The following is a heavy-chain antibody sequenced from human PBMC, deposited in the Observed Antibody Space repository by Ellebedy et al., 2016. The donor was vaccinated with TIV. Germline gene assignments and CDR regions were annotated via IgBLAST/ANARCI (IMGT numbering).Heavy chain of an antibody. CDR1: GFTVSSNY. V-gene: IGHV3-30*03. CDR3: ARGLATWPTDAFDI. Sequence: GESLKISCAASGFTVSSNYMSWVRQAPGKGLEWVAVISYDGVNKYYANSVKGRFTISRDNSENTLYLQMNSLRPEDTAVFYCARGLATWPTDAFDIWGQGTMVTVSS. CDR2: ISYDGVNK. D-gene: IGHD1-26*01. J-gene: IGHJ3*02.